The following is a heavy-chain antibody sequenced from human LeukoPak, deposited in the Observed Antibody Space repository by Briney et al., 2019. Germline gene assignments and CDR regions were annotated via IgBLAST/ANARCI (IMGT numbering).Heavy chain of an antibody. CDR3: ARAIIVVVPAAKAAYYYYCYMDV. CDR2: IKQDGSEK. CDR1: GFTFSSSW. V-gene: IGHV3-7*01. J-gene: IGHJ6*03. Sequence: PGGSLRLSCAASGFTFSSSWMSWVRQAPGKGLEWVANIKQDGSEKNYVDSVKGRFTISRDNAKNSMYLQMNSLRADDTAVYYWARAIIVVVPAAKAAYYYYCYMDVWGKGTTVTVSS. D-gene: IGHD2-2*01.